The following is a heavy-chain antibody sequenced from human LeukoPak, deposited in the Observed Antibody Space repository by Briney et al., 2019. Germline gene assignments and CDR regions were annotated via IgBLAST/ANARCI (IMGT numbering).Heavy chain of an antibody. D-gene: IGHD3-16*02. CDR2: TSTSGANT. CDR1: GFTFSSYA. Sequence: GGSLRLFCAASGFTFSSYAMGWARQGPGKGLEWVSSTSTSGANTYYADSVKGRFTISRDNSKNTLFLQMNSLRAEDTAIYYCAKRAGSYRCFDDWGQGTLVTVSS. V-gene: IGHV3-23*01. J-gene: IGHJ4*02. CDR3: AKRAGSYRCFDD.